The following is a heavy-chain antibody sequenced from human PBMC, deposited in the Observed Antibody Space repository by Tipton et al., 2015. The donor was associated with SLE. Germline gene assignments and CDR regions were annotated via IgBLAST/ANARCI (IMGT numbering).Heavy chain of an antibody. CDR1: GFTFSSYT. Sequence: SLRLSCAASGFTFSSYTMNWVRQAPGKGLEWVAVIAYNRSKKYYADSVKGRFTISRDKAKNTLYLQMNSLRAEDTAVYSCATMEGAAAQLFEYSGQRTLFTVSS. V-gene: IGHV3-30*04. CDR3: ATMEGAAAQLFEY. D-gene: IGHD6-13*01. CDR2: IAYNRSKK. J-gene: IGHJ4*02.